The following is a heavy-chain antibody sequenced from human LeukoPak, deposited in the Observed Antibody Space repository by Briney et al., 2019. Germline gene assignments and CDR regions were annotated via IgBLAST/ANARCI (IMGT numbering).Heavy chain of an antibody. V-gene: IGHV1-24*01. J-gene: IGHJ5*02. CDR3: ATDRLVPAAIGLEEFDP. CDR1: GYTLTKLS. CDR2: FDPEDGET. D-gene: IGHD2-2*01. Sequence: ASVKVSCKVSGYTLTKLSMHWVRQAPGKGLEWMGGFDPEDGETIYAQKFQGRVTMTEDTSTDTAYMELSSLRSEDTAVYYCATDRLVPAAIGLEEFDPWGQGTLVTVSS.